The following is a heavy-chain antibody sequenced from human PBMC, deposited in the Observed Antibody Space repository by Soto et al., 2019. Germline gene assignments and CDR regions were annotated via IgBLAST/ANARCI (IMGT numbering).Heavy chain of an antibody. V-gene: IGHV1-69*01. J-gene: IGHJ4*02. CDR3: ASGYYDSSGYSIDY. CDR2: LIVILGST. Sequence: QVQLVQSGAEVKKPGSSVKVSCKSSGGTFSSFAFSWVRQAPGEGLEWMGGLIVILGSTNYAQKFEGRVTFTADEGSGTAYMEVSGLRSEDTAVYFCASGYYDSSGYSIDYWGQGTQVTVST. D-gene: IGHD3-22*01. CDR1: GGTFSSFA.